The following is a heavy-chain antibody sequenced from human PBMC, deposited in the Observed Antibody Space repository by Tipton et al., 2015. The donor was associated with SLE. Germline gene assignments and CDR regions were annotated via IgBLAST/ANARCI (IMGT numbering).Heavy chain of an antibody. D-gene: IGHD3-22*01. J-gene: IGHJ6*03. CDR2: IYYSGTT. CDR1: GGSISSGGYY. V-gene: IGHV4-31*03. Sequence: TLSLTCTVSGGSISSGGYYWSWIRQHPGEGPEWIGYIYYSGTTYYNPSLKSRVSISVGTSKTQFSLNLNSVTAADTAMYYCARVRLISVVSEHYYYIDVWGKGTTVTVSS. CDR3: ARVRLISVVSEHYYYIDV.